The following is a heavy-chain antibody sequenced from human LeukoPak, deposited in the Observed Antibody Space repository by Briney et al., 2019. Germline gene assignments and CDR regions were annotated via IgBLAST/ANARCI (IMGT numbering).Heavy chain of an antibody. CDR1: GGSISSYY. Sequence: SETLSLTCTVSGGSISSYYWSWIRQPPGKGLEWIGYIYYSGSTNYNPSLKSRVTISVDTSKNQFSLKLSSVTAADTAVYYCARDRGTPFYYYYGMDVWGQGTTVTVSS. J-gene: IGHJ6*02. CDR3: ARDRGTPFYYYYGMDV. CDR2: IYYSGST. D-gene: IGHD2-15*01. V-gene: IGHV4-59*12.